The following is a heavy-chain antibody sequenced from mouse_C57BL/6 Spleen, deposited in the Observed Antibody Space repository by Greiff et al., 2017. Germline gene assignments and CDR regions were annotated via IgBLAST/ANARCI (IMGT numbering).Heavy chain of an antibody. CDR1: GYTFTDYN. CDR3: ARYYGEGFAY. Sequence: EVQRVESGPELVKPGASVKMSCKASGYTFTDYNMHWVKQSHGKSLEWIGYINPNNGGTSYNQKFKGKATLTVNKSSSTAYMELRSLTSEDSAVYYCARYYGEGFAYWGQGTLVTVSA. V-gene: IGHV1-22*01. D-gene: IGHD1-1*01. CDR2: INPNNGGT. J-gene: IGHJ3*01.